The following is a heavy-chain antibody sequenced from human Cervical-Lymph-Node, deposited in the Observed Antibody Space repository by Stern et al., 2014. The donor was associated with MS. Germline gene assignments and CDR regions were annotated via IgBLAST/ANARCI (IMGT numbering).Heavy chain of an antibody. CDR1: GFTFDDYA. Sequence: EVQLEESGGGLVQPGRSLRLSCAASGFTFDDYAMHWVRQAPGKGLEWVSGLSWNSGSIGYADSVKGRFTISRDNAKNSLYLQMNSLRAEDTALYFCAKDRYSGSYGWFDPWGQGTLVTVSS. J-gene: IGHJ5*02. D-gene: IGHD1-26*01. CDR3: AKDRYSGSYGWFDP. CDR2: LSWNSGSI. V-gene: IGHV3-9*01.